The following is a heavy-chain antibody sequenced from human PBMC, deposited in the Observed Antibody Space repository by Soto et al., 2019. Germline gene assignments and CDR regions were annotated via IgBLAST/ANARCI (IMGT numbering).Heavy chain of an antibody. CDR2: MKSYGGGT. D-gene: IGHD1-26*01. CDR1: GLKFSDAW. V-gene: IGHV3-15*07. J-gene: IGHJ4*02. CDR3: VWGAQVFSAWH. Sequence: EVQVTEAEGGLVKPGGSLRLSCEVSGLKFSDAWMNWVRQAPGKGLEWVGRMKSYGGGTDYGAPVQGEFNISRDDSKTTVFLQMDSLKGADTAVYYCVWGAQVFSAWHWGQGTLVTVSS.